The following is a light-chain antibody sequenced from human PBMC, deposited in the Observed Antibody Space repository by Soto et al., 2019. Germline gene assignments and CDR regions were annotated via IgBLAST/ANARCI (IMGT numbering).Light chain of an antibody. J-gene: IGLJ1*01. V-gene: IGLV1-44*01. CDR2: RNN. CDR1: SSNIGSNT. Sequence: QSVLTQPPSASGTPGQRVTISCSGSSSNIGSNTVNWYQQLPGTAPKLLIYRNNQRPSGVPDRFSGSKSGTSASLAISGLRSEDEADYYCCSYAGNPYVFGTGTKLTVL. CDR3: CSYAGNPYV.